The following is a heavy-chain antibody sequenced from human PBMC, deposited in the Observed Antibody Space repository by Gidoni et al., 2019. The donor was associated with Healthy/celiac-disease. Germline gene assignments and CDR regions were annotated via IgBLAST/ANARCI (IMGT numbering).Heavy chain of an antibody. CDR2: ISYDGSNK. J-gene: IGHJ1*01. CDR3: ARDRSSSWYVSQH. Sequence: QVQLVESGGGVVQPGRSLRLSCAASGFTFSSYAMHWVRQAPGKGLGWVAVISYDGSNKYYADSVKGRFTISRDNSKNTLYLQMNSLRAEDTAVYYCARDRSSSWYVSQHWGQGTLVTVSS. CDR1: GFTFSSYA. V-gene: IGHV3-30*01. D-gene: IGHD6-13*01.